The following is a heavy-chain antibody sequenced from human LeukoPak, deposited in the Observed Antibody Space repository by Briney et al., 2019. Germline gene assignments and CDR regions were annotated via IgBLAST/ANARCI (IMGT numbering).Heavy chain of an antibody. Sequence: PGGSLRLSCAASGFTFSSYWMHWVRQSPGKGLVWVSGINSDGSSTSYADSVEGRFTISRDNAKNTVYLQMNSLRAEDTAVYHCATSRTFDYWGQGTLVTVSS. CDR3: ATSRTFDY. J-gene: IGHJ4*02. CDR1: GFTFSSYW. V-gene: IGHV3-74*01. CDR2: INSDGSST.